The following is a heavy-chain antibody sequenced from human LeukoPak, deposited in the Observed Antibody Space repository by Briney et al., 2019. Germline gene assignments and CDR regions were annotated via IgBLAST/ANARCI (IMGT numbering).Heavy chain of an antibody. D-gene: IGHD6-13*01. CDR2: ISSSSTI. CDR1: GFTFSSYS. Sequence: GGSLRLSCAASGFTFSSYSMNWVRQAPGKGLEWVSYISSSSTIYYADSVKGRFTISRDNAKNSLYLQMNSLRAEDTVVYYCARVVRSSGYSSSWLYTKGWFDPWGQGTLVTVSS. V-gene: IGHV3-48*01. CDR3: ARVVRSSGYSSSWLYTKGWFDP. J-gene: IGHJ5*02.